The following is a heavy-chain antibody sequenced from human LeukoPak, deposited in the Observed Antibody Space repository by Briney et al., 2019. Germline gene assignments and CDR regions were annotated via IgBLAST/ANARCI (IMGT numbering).Heavy chain of an antibody. CDR1: GYTFTSYG. J-gene: IGHJ6*02. Sequence: ASVKVSCKASGYTFTSYGISWVRQAPGQGLEWMGIINPSGGSTSYAQKFQGRVTMTRDTSTSTVYMELSSLRSEDTAVYYCARDCQDLGYYYGMDVWGQGTTVTVSS. CDR3: ARDCQDLGYYYGMDV. D-gene: IGHD3-16*01. CDR2: INPSGGST. V-gene: IGHV1-46*01.